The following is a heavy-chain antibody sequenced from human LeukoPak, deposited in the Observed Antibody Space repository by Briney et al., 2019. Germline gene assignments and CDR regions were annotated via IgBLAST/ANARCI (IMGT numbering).Heavy chain of an antibody. CDR1: GFTFSSYA. Sequence: GGSLRLSCAASGFTFSSYAMSWVRQAPGKGLEWVSAISGSGGSTYYADSVKGRFTISRDNSKNTLYLQMNSLRAEDTAVYYCANLVAAARYFDYWGQGTLVTVSS. CDR3: ANLVAAARYFDY. V-gene: IGHV3-23*01. D-gene: IGHD6-13*01. J-gene: IGHJ4*02. CDR2: ISGSGGST.